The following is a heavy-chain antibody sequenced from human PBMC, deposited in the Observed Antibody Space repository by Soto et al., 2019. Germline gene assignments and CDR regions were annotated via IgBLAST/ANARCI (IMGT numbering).Heavy chain of an antibody. V-gene: IGHV3-74*01. CDR2: INSDGSST. Sequence: EVQLVESGGGLVQPGGSLRLSCAASGFTFSSYWMHWVRQAPGKGLVWVSRINSDGSSTSYADSVKGRFTISRDNAKNPLYLQMDSLRAEDTAVYYCARTGPDFWSGYSYFDYWGQGTLVTVSS. D-gene: IGHD3-3*01. CDR3: ARTGPDFWSGYSYFDY. J-gene: IGHJ4*02. CDR1: GFTFSSYW.